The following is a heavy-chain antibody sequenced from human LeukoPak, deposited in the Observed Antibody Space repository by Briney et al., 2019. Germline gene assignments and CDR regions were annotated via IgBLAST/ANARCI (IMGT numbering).Heavy chain of an antibody. CDR3: ASSVTYYDFWSGYPDAFDI. CDR2: INAGNGNT. D-gene: IGHD3-3*01. Sequence: ASVKVSCKASGYTFTSYAMHWVRRAPGQRLEWMGWINAGNGNTKYSQKFQGRVTITRDTSASTAYMELSSLRSEDTAVYYCASSVTYYDFWSGYPDAFDIWGQGTMVTVSS. CDR1: GYTFTSYA. J-gene: IGHJ3*02. V-gene: IGHV1-3*01.